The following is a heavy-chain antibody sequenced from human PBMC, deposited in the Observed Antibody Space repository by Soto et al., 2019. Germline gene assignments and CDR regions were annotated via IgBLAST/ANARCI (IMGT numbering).Heavy chain of an antibody. CDR2: INHSGST. J-gene: IGHJ2*01. CDR3: ARFDPDYDFCSCETDWYFDL. CDR1: GGSFSGYY. V-gene: IGHV4-34*01. D-gene: IGHD3-3*01. Sequence: QVQLQQWGAGLLKPSETLSLTCAVYGGSFSGYYWSWIRQPPGKGLEWIGEINHSGSTNYNPSLKSRVTISVDTSKNQFSLKLSSVTAADTAVYYCARFDPDYDFCSCETDWYFDLWGRGTLVTVSS.